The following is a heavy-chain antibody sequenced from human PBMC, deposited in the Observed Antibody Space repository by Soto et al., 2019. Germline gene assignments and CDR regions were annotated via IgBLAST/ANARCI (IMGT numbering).Heavy chain of an antibody. J-gene: IGHJ4*02. CDR2: INSGGFNT. D-gene: IGHD4-4*01. CDR1: GFTFSNYA. Sequence: EVQLLESGGGLVQPGGSLRLSCAASGFTFSNYAMSWVRRAPGKGLEWVSAINSGGFNTYYADSVKGRFTVSRDNSKNTFYLRMNSLRAEDTAVYYCAKRNDYSETSFRYFDYWGQGTLVTVSS. CDR3: AKRNDYSETSFRYFDY. V-gene: IGHV3-23*01.